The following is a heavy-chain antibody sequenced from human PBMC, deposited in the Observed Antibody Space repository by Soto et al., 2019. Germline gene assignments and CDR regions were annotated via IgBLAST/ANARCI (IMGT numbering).Heavy chain of an antibody. CDR1: GGIFGTYT. CDR3: ARGHHGWLDP. V-gene: IGHV1-69*02. CDR2: IIPLLNKA. Sequence: QVQLVQSGAEMKKPGSSVKVSCKASGGIFGTYTINWVRQAPGQGLEWMGRIIPLLNKADYAQKFQGRVTISVERSADTAYKELGSLTSGDTAVYYCARGHHGWLDPWGQGSLVTVSS. J-gene: IGHJ5*02.